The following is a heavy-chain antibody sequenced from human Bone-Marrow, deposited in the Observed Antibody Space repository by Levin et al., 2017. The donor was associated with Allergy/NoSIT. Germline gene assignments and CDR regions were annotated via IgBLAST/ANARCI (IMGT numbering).Heavy chain of an antibody. CDR2: LDGSSGKT. CDR3: AKAGTTVMLDYSYLDV. Sequence: PGGSLRLSCRISGFIFADYAMNWVPQAPGRGLEWVSSLDGSSGKTHYADSVKGRFTISREYSKNTLFLQMNSLRVEDTARYYCAKAGTTVMLDYSYLDVWGEGTAVTVSS. CDR1: GFIFADYA. V-gene: IGHV3-23*01. D-gene: IGHD4-17*01. J-gene: IGHJ6*03.